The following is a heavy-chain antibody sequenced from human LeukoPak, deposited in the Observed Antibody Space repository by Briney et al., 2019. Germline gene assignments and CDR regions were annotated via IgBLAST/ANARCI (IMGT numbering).Heavy chain of an antibody. J-gene: IGHJ2*01. Sequence: PSETLSLTCTVSGGAISTEYWSWIRQPPGKGLQCIGYIYYSGTTNYSPSLKSRVTMSVDTTKNQFSLKLTSVTAADTAVYYCARGPTSEYEPLTWYFDLWGRGTLVTVSS. CDR1: GGAISTEY. D-gene: IGHD6-6*01. CDR2: IYYSGTT. CDR3: ARGPTSEYEPLTWYFDL. V-gene: IGHV4-59*01.